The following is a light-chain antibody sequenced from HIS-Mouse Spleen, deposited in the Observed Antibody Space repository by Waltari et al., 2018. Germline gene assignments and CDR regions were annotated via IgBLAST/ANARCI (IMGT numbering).Light chain of an antibody. V-gene: IGLV3-1*01. CDR1: KLGDKY. J-gene: IGLJ2*01. CDR2: QDS. Sequence: SYELTQPPSVSVSPGQTASITCSGYKLGDKYACWYQQKPGQSPVLVIYQDSKRPSGIPERFSGSNSGNTATLTISGTQAMDEADYYCQAWDSSYSVFGGGTKLTVL. CDR3: QAWDSSYSV.